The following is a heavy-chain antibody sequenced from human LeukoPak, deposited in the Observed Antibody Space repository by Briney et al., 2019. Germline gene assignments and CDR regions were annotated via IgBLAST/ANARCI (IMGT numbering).Heavy chain of an antibody. CDR2: ISWNSGII. V-gene: IGHV3-9*01. CDR1: GFTFDDYA. J-gene: IGHJ4*02. D-gene: IGHD6-19*01. CDR3: AKEISAVAGTLNFDY. Sequence: GRSLRLSCAASGFTFDDYAMHWVRQAPKKGLEWVSGISWNSGIIAYADSVKGRFTISGDNAKNSLYLQMNSLRAEDTALYYCAKEISAVAGTLNFDYWGQGTLVTVSS.